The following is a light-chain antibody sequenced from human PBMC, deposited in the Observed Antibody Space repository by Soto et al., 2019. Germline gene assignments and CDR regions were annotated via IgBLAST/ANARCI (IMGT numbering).Light chain of an antibody. CDR2: DAY. CDR3: KQYGTSLLT. Sequence: EIVLTQSPGTLSLSPGERVTLSCRASQSVSSSYLAWYQQKPGQAHRLLIYDAYSRATGIQDRFSGSGSGTDFTLTIRRLEPEDSALYYCKQYGTSLLTFGGGTKVDIK. CDR1: QSVSSSY. V-gene: IGKV3-20*01. J-gene: IGKJ4*01.